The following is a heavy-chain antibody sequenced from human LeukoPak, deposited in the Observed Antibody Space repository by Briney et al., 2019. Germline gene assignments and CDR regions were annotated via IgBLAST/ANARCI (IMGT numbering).Heavy chain of an antibody. J-gene: IGHJ4*02. CDR3: TKESDYSNAAPEWGFDS. CDR2: ISGSSSHT. CDR1: GFAFSRYA. Sequence: GGSLKLSCVASGFAFSRYAMSWVRQARGKGLEWVSGISGSSSHTADAESVKGRFTISRDNFRNTLYLQMHSLRADDTAVYYCTKESDYSNAAPEWGFDSWGQGTLVTVSS. V-gene: IGHV3-23*01. D-gene: IGHD3-3*01.